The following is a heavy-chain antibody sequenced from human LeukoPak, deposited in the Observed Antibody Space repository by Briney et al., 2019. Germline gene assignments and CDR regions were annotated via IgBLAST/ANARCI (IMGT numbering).Heavy chain of an antibody. V-gene: IGHV3-49*03. CDR3: TRVTVSGSGPSPFDY. Sequence: PGGSLRLSCTASGFTFGDYAMSWFRQAPGKGLEWVGFIRSKAYGGTTEYAASVKGRFTIPRDDSKSIAYLQMNSLKTEDTAVYYCTRVTVSGSGPSPFDYWGQGTLVTVSS. CDR2: IRSKAYGGTT. CDR1: GFTFGDYA. D-gene: IGHD3-10*01. J-gene: IGHJ4*02.